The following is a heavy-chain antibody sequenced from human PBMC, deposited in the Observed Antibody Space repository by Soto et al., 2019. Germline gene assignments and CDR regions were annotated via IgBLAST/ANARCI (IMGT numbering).Heavy chain of an antibody. D-gene: IGHD1-26*01. CDR1: GFTFSSYS. CDR2: ISSSSSYI. V-gene: IGHV3-21*01. CDR3: ARDAKKWELLVAVRYYYCGMDV. Sequence: EVQLVESGGGLVKPGGSLRLSCAASGFTFSSYSMNWVRQAPGKGLEWVSSISSSSSYIYYADSVKGRFTISRDNAKNXXYXQXISLRDEDTAVYYCARDAKKWELLVAVRYYYCGMDVWGQGTTVTVSS. J-gene: IGHJ6*02.